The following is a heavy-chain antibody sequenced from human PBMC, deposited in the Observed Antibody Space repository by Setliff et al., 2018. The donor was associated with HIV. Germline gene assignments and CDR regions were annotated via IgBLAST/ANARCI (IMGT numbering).Heavy chain of an antibody. V-gene: IGHV4-39*01. Sequence: PSETLSLTCTVSGGSITNYAYYWAWIRQSPGKGLEWIGNVFHTGFAHYNPSFRSRVTMSVDTSKNQFSLKVTSVTAADTAVYYCARQPVPGGVVVPGDDWVDPWGQGTLVTSPQ. CDR3: ARQPVPGGVVVPGDDWVDP. D-gene: IGHD2-2*01. J-gene: IGHJ5*02. CDR2: VFHTGFA. CDR1: GGSITNYAYY.